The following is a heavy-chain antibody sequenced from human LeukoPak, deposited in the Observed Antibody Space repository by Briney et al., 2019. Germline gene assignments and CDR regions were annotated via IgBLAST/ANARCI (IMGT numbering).Heavy chain of an antibody. Sequence: SETLSLTCAVYGESFSDYYWTWIRQPPGKGLEWIGEINHSGSTNYNSSLKSRVTISVDTSKNQFSLKLSSVTAADTAVYYCASGHSGYEDYWGQGTLVTVSS. CDR3: ASGHSGYEDY. CDR1: GESFSDYY. J-gene: IGHJ4*02. D-gene: IGHD5-12*01. CDR2: INHSGST. V-gene: IGHV4-34*01.